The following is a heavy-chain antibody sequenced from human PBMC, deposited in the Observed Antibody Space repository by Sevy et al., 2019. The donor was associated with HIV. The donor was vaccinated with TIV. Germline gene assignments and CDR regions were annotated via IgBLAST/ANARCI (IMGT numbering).Heavy chain of an antibody. V-gene: IGHV3-15*01. J-gene: IGHJ4*02. Sequence: GGSLRLSCAASGFTVSKAWMSWVRQAPGKGLEWVGRIKSKTDGGTTDYAAPVKGRFTISRDDSKNTLYLQMNSLKTEDTAVYYCTTVQLELPGTTLYYFDYWGQGTLVTVSS. CDR2: IKSKTDGGTT. CDR1: GFTVSKAW. CDR3: TTVQLELPGTTLYYFDY. D-gene: IGHD1-7*01.